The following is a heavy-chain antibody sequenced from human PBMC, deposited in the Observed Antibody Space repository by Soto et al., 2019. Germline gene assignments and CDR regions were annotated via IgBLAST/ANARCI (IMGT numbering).Heavy chain of an antibody. CDR2: SFSNDEK. CDR1: GFSLNNARMG. J-gene: IGHJ5*01. V-gene: IGHV2-26*01. D-gene: IGHD5-12*01. CDR3: ARIIGSDPVSTIDNWFDS. Sequence: QVTLKESGPVLVTPTKPLTLTCTVSGFSLNNARMGVSWIRQPPGKALEWLAHSFSNDEKSYSASLKNRLSLFRDPSKGHVVLTMTNMAPVDTATYFCARIIGSDPVSTIDNWFDSWGRGTVVTVSS.